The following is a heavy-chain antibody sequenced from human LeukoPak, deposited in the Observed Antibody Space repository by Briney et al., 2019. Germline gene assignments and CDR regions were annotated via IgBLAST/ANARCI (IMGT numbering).Heavy chain of an antibody. Sequence: GSLRLTCAASGFTFSSYAMSWVRQAPGKGLEWVSTISGSGGSTYYADSVKGRFTISRDNSKNTLYLQMNSLRAEDTAVYCCAKRAWDYYYGMDVWGQGTTVTVSS. CDR3: AKRAWDYYYGMDV. CDR2: ISGSGGST. D-gene: IGHD7-27*01. CDR1: GFTFSSYA. J-gene: IGHJ6*02. V-gene: IGHV3-23*01.